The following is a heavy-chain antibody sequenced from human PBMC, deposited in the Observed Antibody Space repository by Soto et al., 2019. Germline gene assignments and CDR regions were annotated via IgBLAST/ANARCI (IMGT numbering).Heavy chain of an antibody. Sequence: SETLSLTCTVSGGSISSYYWSWIRQPPGKGLEWIGYIYYSGSTNYNPSLKSRVTISVDTSKNQFSLKLSSVTAADTAVYYCARMLADGYHLWGQGTLVTVSS. J-gene: IGHJ4*02. CDR1: GGSISSYY. D-gene: IGHD2-2*01. CDR2: IYYSGST. V-gene: IGHV4-59*01. CDR3: ARMLADGYHL.